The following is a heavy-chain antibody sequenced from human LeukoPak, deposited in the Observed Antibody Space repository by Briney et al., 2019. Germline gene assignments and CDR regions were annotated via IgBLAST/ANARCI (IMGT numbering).Heavy chain of an antibody. CDR3: AKDYRAGGNAGKGAFDI. D-gene: IGHD4-23*01. V-gene: IGHV3-30*18. J-gene: IGHJ3*02. Sequence: GGSLRLSCAASGFTFANYGLHWVRQAPGKGLEWVATISYDGSKKYYADSVKGRFSISRDNSKNTLYLQMNSLRAEDTAVYYCAKDYRAGGNAGKGAFDIWGQGTMVTVSS. CDR1: GFTFANYG. CDR2: ISYDGSKK.